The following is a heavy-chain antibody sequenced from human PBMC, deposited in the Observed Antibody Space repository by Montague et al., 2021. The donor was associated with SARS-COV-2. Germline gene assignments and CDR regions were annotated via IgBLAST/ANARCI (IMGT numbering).Heavy chain of an antibody. CDR2: IYNGGST. Sequence: SETLSLTCTVSGDSIRNSDYSWGWVRQPPGNGPEWIGNIYNGGSTLYNPSLKSRVTIFVDTSKNQFPLKLSSVTAAVTAVYYCATRTRYPQNDFGFWGQGTLVTVSS. CDR3: ATRTRYPQNDFGF. J-gene: IGHJ4*02. CDR1: GDSIRNSDYS. V-gene: IGHV4-39*01. D-gene: IGHD1-14*01.